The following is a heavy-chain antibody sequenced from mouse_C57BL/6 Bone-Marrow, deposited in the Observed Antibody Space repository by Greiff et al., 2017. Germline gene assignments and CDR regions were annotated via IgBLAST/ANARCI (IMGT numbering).Heavy chain of an antibody. D-gene: IGHD2-1*01. CDR3: ARSYGNYVLFDY. CDR2: INPNNGGT. Sequence: EVQLHQSGPELVKPGASVKIPCKASGYTFTDYNMDWVKQSHGKSLEWIGDINPNNGGTIYNQKFKGKATLTVDKSSSTAYMALRSLTSEDTAVYYCARSYGNYVLFDYWGQGPTLTVSS. J-gene: IGHJ2*01. CDR1: GYTFTDYN. V-gene: IGHV1-18*01.